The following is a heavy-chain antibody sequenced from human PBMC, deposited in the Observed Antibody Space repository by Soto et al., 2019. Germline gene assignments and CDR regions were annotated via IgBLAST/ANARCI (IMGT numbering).Heavy chain of an antibody. CDR1: GYSFTSYW. CDR2: IDPSDSYT. J-gene: IGHJ6*02. CDR3: ARYCSSTSCYHYYYYGMDV. Sequence: LGESLKISCKGSGYSFTSYWISWVRQMPGKGLEWMGRIDPSDSYTNYSPSFQGHVTISADKSISTAYLQWSSLKASDTAMYYCARYCSSTSCYHYYYYGMDVWGQGTTVTVSS. D-gene: IGHD2-2*01. V-gene: IGHV5-10-1*01.